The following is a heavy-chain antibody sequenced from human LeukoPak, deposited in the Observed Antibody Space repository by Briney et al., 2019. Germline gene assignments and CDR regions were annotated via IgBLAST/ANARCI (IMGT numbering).Heavy chain of an antibody. Sequence: GASLKISCKGSGYSFTSYWIGWGRQMAGEGLEWMGIIYPGDSDTRDSPFFQGQATISADKSISTAYLQWSRLNASDTAMYYCARSLVGATHFDHWGQGTLVTVSS. CDR3: ARSLVGATHFDH. D-gene: IGHD1-26*01. CDR2: IYPGDSDT. CDR1: GYSFTSYW. J-gene: IGHJ4*02. V-gene: IGHV5-51*01.